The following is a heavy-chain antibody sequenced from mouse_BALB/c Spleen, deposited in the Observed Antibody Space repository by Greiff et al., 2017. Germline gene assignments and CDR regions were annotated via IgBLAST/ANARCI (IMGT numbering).Heavy chain of an antibody. CDR3: ALYGRYAMDY. CDR2: INPGSGGT. CDR1: GYAFTNYL. J-gene: IGHJ4*01. V-gene: IGHV1-54*01. Sequence: QVQLKESGAELVRPGTSVKVSCKASGYAFTNYLIEWVKQRPGQGLEWIGVINPGSGGTNYNEKFKGKATLTADKSSSTAYMQLSSLTSDDSAVYYCALYGRYAMDYWGQGTSVTVSS. D-gene: IGHD1-1*02.